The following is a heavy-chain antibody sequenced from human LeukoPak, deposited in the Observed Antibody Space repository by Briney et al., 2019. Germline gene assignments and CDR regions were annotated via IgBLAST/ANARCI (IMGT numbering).Heavy chain of an antibody. CDR3: ARGRGWLRFEYYFDY. D-gene: IGHD5-12*01. J-gene: IGHJ4*02. CDR2: IYSGGST. Sequence: GGSLRLSCAASGFTVSSNYMSWVPQAPGKGLEWVSVIYSGGSTYYADSVMGRFTISRHNSKNTLYLQMNSLRAEDTAVYYCARGRGWLRFEYYFDYWGQGTLVTVSS. CDR1: GFTVSSNY. V-gene: IGHV3-53*04.